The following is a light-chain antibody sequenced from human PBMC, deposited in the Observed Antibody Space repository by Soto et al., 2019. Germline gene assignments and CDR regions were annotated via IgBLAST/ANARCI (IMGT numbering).Light chain of an antibody. J-gene: IGLJ2*01. CDR2: EVS. V-gene: IGLV2-14*01. CDR3: SSYASTSAVV. CDR1: SSDVGGYNY. Sequence: QSALTQPASVSGSPGQSITISCTGTSSDVGGYNYVSWYQQHPGKAPKLIIYEVSNRPSGVSNRFSGSKSGNTASLTISGLQAEDEVDYYCSSYASTSAVVFGGGTKLTVL.